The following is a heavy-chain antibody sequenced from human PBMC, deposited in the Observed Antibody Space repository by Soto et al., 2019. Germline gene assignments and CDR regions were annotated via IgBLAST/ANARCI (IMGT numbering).Heavy chain of an antibody. D-gene: IGHD6-19*01. CDR2: ISYDGSNK. J-gene: IGHJ4*02. Sequence: GGSLRLSCAASGFTFSSYAMHWVRQAPGKGLEWVAVISYDGSNKYYADSVKGRFTISRDNSKNTLYLQMNSLRAEDTAVYYCVSVAGTGDYWGQGTLVTVSS. CDR3: VSVAGTGDY. CDR1: GFTFSSYA. V-gene: IGHV3-30-3*01.